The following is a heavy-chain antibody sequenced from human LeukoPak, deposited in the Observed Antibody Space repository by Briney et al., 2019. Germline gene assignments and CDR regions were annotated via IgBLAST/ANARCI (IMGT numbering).Heavy chain of an antibody. Sequence: ASVKVSCKASGYTFTSYGISWVRQAPGQGLEWMGWISAYNGNTNYAQKLQGRVTMTTDTSTSTAYMEVRSLRSDDTAVYYCARQIYSSSSYGMDVWGQGTTVTVSS. V-gene: IGHV1-18*01. CDR3: ARQIYSSSSYGMDV. CDR2: ISAYNGNT. D-gene: IGHD6-13*01. J-gene: IGHJ6*02. CDR1: GYTFTSYG.